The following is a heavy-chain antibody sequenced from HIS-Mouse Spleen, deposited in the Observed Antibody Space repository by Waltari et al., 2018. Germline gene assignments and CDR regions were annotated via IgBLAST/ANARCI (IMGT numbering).Heavy chain of an antibody. D-gene: IGHD6-6*01. J-gene: IGHJ4*02. CDR1: GFTVSTNY. CDR2: IYSGGRK. Sequence: EVQLVESGGGLVQPGGSLRLSCAASGFTVSTNYMSWVRQAPGRGSGWVSVIYSGGRKYYADSVKGRFTISRDNSKNTLYLQMNSLRAEDTAVYYCARKYSSSFDYWGQGTLVTVSS. CDR3: ARKYSSSFDY. V-gene: IGHV3-66*01.